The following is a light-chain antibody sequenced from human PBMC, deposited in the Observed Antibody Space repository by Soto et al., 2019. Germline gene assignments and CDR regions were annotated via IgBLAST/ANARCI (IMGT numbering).Light chain of an antibody. CDR3: QQYGSSGSYT. CDR2: GAS. J-gene: IGKJ2*01. V-gene: IGKV3-20*01. CDR1: QSVSSPY. Sequence: EVVLTQSPGTLSLSPGERATLSCRASQSVSSPYLAWYQQKPGQALRLLIYGASSRATGIPDRFSGSGSETDLTLTISRLEPEDSAVYYCQQYGSSGSYTFGQGTKLEIK.